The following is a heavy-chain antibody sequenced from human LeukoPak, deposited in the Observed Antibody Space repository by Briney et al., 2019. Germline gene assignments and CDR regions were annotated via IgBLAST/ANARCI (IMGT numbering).Heavy chain of an antibody. Sequence: GGSLRLSCAASGFTFSSYGMHWVRQAPGKGLEWGAVISYDGSNKYYADSVKGRFTISRDNSKNTLYLQMNSLRAEDTAVYYCAKSGSSGWYFDYWGQGTLVTVSS. CDR3: AKSGSSGWYFDY. V-gene: IGHV3-30*18. J-gene: IGHJ4*02. CDR1: GFTFSSYG. CDR2: ISYDGSNK. D-gene: IGHD6-19*01.